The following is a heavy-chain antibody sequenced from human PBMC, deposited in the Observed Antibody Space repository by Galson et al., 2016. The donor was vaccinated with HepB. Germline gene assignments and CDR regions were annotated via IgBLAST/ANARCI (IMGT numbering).Heavy chain of an antibody. CDR3: ARDPSVRLLRHFDL. J-gene: IGHJ2*01. D-gene: IGHD1-1*01. CDR1: GYTFTSSG. V-gene: IGHV7-4-1*02. CDR2: INTNTGNP. Sequence: SVKVSCKASGYTFTSSGINWVRQAPGQGLEWMGWINTNTGNPTYAQGFTGRFVFSLDTSVSTAYLQISSLKAEDTAVYYCARDPSVRLLRHFDLWGRGILVTVSS.